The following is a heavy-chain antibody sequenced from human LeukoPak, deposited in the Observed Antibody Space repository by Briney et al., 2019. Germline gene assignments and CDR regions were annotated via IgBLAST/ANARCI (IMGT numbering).Heavy chain of an antibody. CDR3: ARDGAYSSSLRGAFDI. CDR1: GFTFSSYS. D-gene: IGHD6-13*01. CDR2: ISSSSSYI. J-gene: IGHJ3*02. Sequence: GGSLRLSCAASGFTFSSYSMNWVRQAPGKGLEWVSSISSSSSYIYYADSVKGRFTISRDNAKNSLYLQMNSLRAEDTAVYYCARDGAYSSSLRGAFDIWGQGTMVTVSS. V-gene: IGHV3-21*01.